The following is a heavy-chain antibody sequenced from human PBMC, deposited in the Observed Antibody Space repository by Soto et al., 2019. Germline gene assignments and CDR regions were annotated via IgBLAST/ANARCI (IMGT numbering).Heavy chain of an antibody. V-gene: IGHV4-39*01. D-gene: IGHD1-26*01. CDR1: GGSITSSSYY. CDR2: IYYSGST. CDR3: ATQEVGGTYVYTFDP. Sequence: QLHLRESGPGLVKPSETLSLTCTVSGGSITSSSYYWGWIRQPPGKGLEWIGSIYYSGSTYYNPSLKSRVTMSVDTSTNQFSLKLSSVTAADTAVYYCATQEVGGTYVYTFDPWGQGTLVTVSS. J-gene: IGHJ5*02.